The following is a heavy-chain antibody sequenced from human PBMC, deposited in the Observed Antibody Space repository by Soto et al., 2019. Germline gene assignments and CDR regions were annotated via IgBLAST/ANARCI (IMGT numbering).Heavy chain of an antibody. CDR2: ISGSGGST. V-gene: IGHV3-23*01. CDR3: AKGVSTVVTPVFDY. CDR1: GFTFSSYA. J-gene: IGHJ4*02. D-gene: IGHD4-17*01. Sequence: EVQLLESGGGLVQPGGSLRLSCAASGFTFSSYAMSWVRQAPGKGLEWVSAISGSGGSTYYADSVKGRFTSSRDNSKNTLYLLTNGTRAEDTAVYYCAKGVSTVVTPVFDYCGQGTLVTVSS.